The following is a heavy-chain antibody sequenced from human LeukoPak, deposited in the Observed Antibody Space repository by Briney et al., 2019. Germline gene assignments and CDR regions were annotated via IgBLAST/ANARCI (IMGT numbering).Heavy chain of an antibody. J-gene: IGHJ4*02. CDR3: ARDLSALRYFDWLFDY. Sequence: ASVKVSCKASGGTFSSYGISWVRQAPGQGLEWMGWISAYNGNTNYAQKLQGRVTMTTDTSTSTAYMELRSLRSDDTAVYYCARDLSALRYFDWLFDYWGQGTLVTVSS. CDR1: GGTFSSYG. D-gene: IGHD3-9*01. CDR2: ISAYNGNT. V-gene: IGHV1-18*01.